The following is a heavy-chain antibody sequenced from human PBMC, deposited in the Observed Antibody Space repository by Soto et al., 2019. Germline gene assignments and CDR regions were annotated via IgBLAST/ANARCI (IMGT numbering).Heavy chain of an antibody. J-gene: IGHJ4*02. CDR2: ISSSSSTI. CDR3: ARERILWFGEPYQEFDY. D-gene: IGHD3-10*01. Sequence: GESLKISCAASGFTFSSYSMNWVRQAPGKGLEWVSYISSSSSTIYYADSVKGRFTISRDNAKNSLYLQMNSLRAEDTAVYYCARERILWFGEPYQEFDYWGQGTLVTVSS. V-gene: IGHV3-48*01. CDR1: GFTFSSYS.